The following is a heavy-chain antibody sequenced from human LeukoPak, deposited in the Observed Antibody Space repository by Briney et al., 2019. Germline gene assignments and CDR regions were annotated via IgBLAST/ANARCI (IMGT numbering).Heavy chain of an antibody. Sequence: GGSLRLSCAASGFTFNSYAMSWVRQAPGKGLKWVAGISGSGGNPYYADSVKGRFTISRDNSKNTLYLQMNSLRAEDTAVYYCAKALFRWFGELPGGMDVWGQGTTVTVSS. CDR1: GFTFNSYA. D-gene: IGHD3-10*01. J-gene: IGHJ6*02. V-gene: IGHV3-23*01. CDR3: AKALFRWFGELPGGMDV. CDR2: ISGSGGNP.